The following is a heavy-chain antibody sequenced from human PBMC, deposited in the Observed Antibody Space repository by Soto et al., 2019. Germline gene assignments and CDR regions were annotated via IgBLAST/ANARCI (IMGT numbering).Heavy chain of an antibody. CDR3: ARGRASGSYYLLDY. V-gene: IGHV1-8*01. D-gene: IGHD3-10*01. CDR1: GNTFTSYD. CDR2: INPNSGNI. J-gene: IGHJ4*02. Sequence: QVQLVQSGAEVKKPGASVKVSCKASGNTFTSYDINWVRQATGHGLEWMGWINPNSGNIGYAQKFQGRGTMTRDTAIRTAYMGVSRLRSDDTAVYYCARGRASGSYYLLDYWGQGTLVTVSS.